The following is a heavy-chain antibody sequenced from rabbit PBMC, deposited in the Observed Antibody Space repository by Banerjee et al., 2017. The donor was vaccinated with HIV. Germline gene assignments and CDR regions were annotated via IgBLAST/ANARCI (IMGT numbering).Heavy chain of an antibody. CDR1: GFDFSSYY. CDR2: IYPGFGIR. D-gene: IGHD1-1*01. Sequence: QLKESGGGLVQPGGSLKLSCKASGFDFSSYYMNWVRQAPGKGLEWIAYIYPGFGIRNYANSVKGRFTISSDNAQNTVFLQMTSLTASDTATYFCARGDLYASSSGYYDLNRYYFNLWGPGTLVTV. CDR3: ARGDLYASSSGYYDLNRYYFNL. J-gene: IGHJ4*01. V-gene: IGHV1S7*01.